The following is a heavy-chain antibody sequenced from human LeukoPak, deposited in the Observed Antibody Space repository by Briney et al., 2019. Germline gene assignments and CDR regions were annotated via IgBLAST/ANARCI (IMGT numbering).Heavy chain of an antibody. CDR1: GGTFSSYA. Sequence: GSSVKVSCKASGGTFSSYAISWVRQAPGQGLEWMGRIIPILGIANYAQKFQGRVTITADKSTSTAYMELSSLRSEDTAVYYCARGRPNYDILTGYFLYYFDYWGQGTLVTVSS. V-gene: IGHV1-69*04. CDR3: ARGRPNYDILTGYFLYYFDY. J-gene: IGHJ4*02. D-gene: IGHD3-9*01. CDR2: IIPILGIA.